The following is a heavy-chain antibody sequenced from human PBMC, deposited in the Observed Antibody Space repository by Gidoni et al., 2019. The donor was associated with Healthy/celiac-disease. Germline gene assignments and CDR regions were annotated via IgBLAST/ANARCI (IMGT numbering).Heavy chain of an antibody. V-gene: IGHV3-9*01. J-gene: IGHJ4*02. CDR2: ISWNSGSI. CDR1: GFPFADYA. Sequence: EVQLVESGGGLVQPGRSLRLSCAASGFPFADYAMHWVRQAPGKGLEWVSGISWNSGSIGYADSVKGRFTISRDNAKNSLYLQMNSLRAEDTALYYCAKGTDTAMVTYFDYWGQGTLVTVSS. CDR3: AKGTDTAMVTYFDY. D-gene: IGHD5-18*01.